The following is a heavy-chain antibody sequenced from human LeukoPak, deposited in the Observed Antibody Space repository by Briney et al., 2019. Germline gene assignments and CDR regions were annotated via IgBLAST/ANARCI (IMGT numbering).Heavy chain of an antibody. CDR1: GYTFTSYG. CDR2: INPNSGGT. V-gene: IGHV1-2*04. Sequence: ASVKVSCKASGYTFTSYGISWVRQAPGQGLEWMGWINPNSGGTNYAQKFQGWVTMTRDTSISTAYMELSRLRSDDTAVYYCARSYGSGSHHDYWGQGTLVTVSS. CDR3: ARSYGSGSHHDY. J-gene: IGHJ4*02. D-gene: IGHD3-10*01.